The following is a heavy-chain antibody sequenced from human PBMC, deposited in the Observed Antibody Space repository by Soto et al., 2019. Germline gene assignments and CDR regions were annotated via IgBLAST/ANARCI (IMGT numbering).Heavy chain of an antibody. D-gene: IGHD5-12*01. V-gene: IGHV3-23*01. J-gene: IGHJ4*02. CDR3: AKRKPWLQSPASDY. CDR1: GVTFSSYA. Sequence: GGSLRLSCAASGVTFSSYAMSWVRKAPGKGLEWVSAISGSGGSTYYADSVKGRFTISRDNSKNTLYLQMNSLRAEDTAVYYCAKRKPWLQSPASDYWGQGTLVTVSS. CDR2: ISGSGGST.